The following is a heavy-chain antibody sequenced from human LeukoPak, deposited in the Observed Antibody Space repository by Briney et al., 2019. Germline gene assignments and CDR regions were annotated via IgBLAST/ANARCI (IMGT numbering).Heavy chain of an antibody. CDR3: AREMIVDRVATMRDDIYYYYYMDV. CDR1: GGTFSSYG. V-gene: IGHV1-69*05. J-gene: IGHJ6*03. Sequence: GASVKVSCKASGGTFSSYGISWVRQAPGQGLEWMGGIIPIFGTANYAQKFQGRVTITTDESTSTAYMELSSLRSEDTAVYYCAREMIVDRVATMRDDIYYYYYMDVWGKGTTVTVSS. CDR2: IIPIFGTA. D-gene: IGHD5-12*01.